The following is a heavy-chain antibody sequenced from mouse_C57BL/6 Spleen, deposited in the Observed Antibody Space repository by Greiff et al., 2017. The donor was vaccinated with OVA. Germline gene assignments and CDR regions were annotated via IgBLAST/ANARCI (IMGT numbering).Heavy chain of an antibody. J-gene: IGHJ3*01. CDR2: IRNKANGYTT. CDR1: GFTFTDYY. D-gene: IGHD4-1*02. Sequence: ELKLVESGGGLVQPGGSLSLSCAASGFTFTDYYMSWVRQPPGKALEWLGFIRNKANGYTTEYSASVKGRFTISRDNSQSILYLQMNALRAEDSATYYCARSPTGTGAWFAYWGQGTLVTVSA. CDR3: ARSPTGTGAWFAY. V-gene: IGHV7-3*01.